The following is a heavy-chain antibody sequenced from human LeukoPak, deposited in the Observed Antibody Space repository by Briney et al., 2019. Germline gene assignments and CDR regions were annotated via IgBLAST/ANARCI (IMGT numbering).Heavy chain of an antibody. CDR3: ARDPGAPVRAFDV. D-gene: IGHD3-10*01. CDR2: IIPIDGTA. Sequence: SVKVSCKASRDTFTKCAFSWVRQAPGQGLEWMGGIIPIDGTANFGQKFQGRVTITADESTSTAYMELSSLRSEDTAIYYCARDPGAPVRAFDVWGQGTMVTVSS. CDR1: RDTFTKCA. V-gene: IGHV1-69*13. J-gene: IGHJ3*01.